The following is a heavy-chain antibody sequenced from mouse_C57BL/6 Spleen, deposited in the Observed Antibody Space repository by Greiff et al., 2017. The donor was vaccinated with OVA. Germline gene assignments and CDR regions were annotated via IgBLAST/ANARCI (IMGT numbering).Heavy chain of an antibody. V-gene: IGHV1-42*01. J-gene: IGHJ4*01. D-gene: IGHD3-2*02. Sequence: VQLKQSGPELVKPGASVKISCKASGYSFTGYYMNWVKQSPEKSLEWIGEINPSTGGTTYNQKFKAKATLTVDKSSSTAYMQLKSLTSEDSAVYYCARFSLRGAMDYWGQGTSVTVSS. CDR1: GYSFTGYY. CDR3: ARFSLRGAMDY. CDR2: INPSTGGT.